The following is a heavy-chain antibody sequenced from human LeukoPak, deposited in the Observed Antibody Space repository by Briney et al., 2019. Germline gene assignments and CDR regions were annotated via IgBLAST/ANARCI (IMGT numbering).Heavy chain of an antibody. J-gene: IGHJ4*02. Sequence: RASVKVSCKASGYTFTGYYMHWVRQAPGQGLEWMGWINPNSGGTNYAQKFQGRVTMTRDTSISTAHMELSRLRSDDTAVYYCARESSTGDFDYWGQGTLVTVSS. CDR1: GYTFTGYY. CDR2: INPNSGGT. CDR3: ARESSTGDFDY. V-gene: IGHV1-2*02. D-gene: IGHD3-10*01.